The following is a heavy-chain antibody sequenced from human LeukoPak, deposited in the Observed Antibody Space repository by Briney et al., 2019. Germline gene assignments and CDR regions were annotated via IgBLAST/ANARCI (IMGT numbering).Heavy chain of an antibody. J-gene: IGHJ3*02. V-gene: IGHV4-4*07. CDR3: ARNWEMATNDGWAGDVFDI. CDR1: GGSISNYS. D-gene: IGHD5-24*01. Sequence: SSETLSLTCTVSGGSISNYSWSWIRQPPGKGLEWIGRIYRGGSTNNNPSPQSRVTMSVDTSKNQFSLRLSSVTAADTAVYYCARNWEMATNDGWAGDVFDIWGQGTEVTVSS. CDR2: IYRGGST.